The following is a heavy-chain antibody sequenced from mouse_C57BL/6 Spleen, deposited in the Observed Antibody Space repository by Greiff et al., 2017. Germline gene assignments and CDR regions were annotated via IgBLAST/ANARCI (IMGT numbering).Heavy chain of an antibody. CDR2: IYPGSGST. Sequence: VQLQESGAELVKPGASVKMSCKASGYTFTSYWITWVKQRPGQGLEWIGDIYPGSGSTNYNEKFKSKATLTVDTSSSTAYMQLSSLTSEDSAVYYCARNDYAVIDCWGQGTSVTVSS. V-gene: IGHV1-55*01. CDR1: GYTFTSYW. CDR3: ARNDYAVIDC. D-gene: IGHD1-1*01. J-gene: IGHJ4*01.